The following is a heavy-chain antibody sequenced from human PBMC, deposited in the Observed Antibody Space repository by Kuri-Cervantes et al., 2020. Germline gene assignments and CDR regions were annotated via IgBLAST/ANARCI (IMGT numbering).Heavy chain of an antibody. V-gene: IGHV3-53*05. J-gene: IGHJ4*02. Sequence: ESLKIPRASSGFPVRSNYMSWVRQAPGKGLGWVSVIYGGGSTYYADSVKGRFTISRDNSKNTLYLQMNSLRAEDTAVYYCARVSKGVWDYDLWSGYYFDYWGQGTLVTVSS. D-gene: IGHD3-3*01. CDR2: IYGGGST. CDR3: ARVSKGVWDYDLWSGYYFDY. CDR1: GFPVRSNY.